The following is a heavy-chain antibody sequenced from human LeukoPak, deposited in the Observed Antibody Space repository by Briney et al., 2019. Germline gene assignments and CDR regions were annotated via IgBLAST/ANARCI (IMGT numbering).Heavy chain of an antibody. CDR3: ARTYGSGSSPFDY. V-gene: IGHV4-30-4*01. D-gene: IGHD3-10*01. Sequence: SETLSLTCTVSGGSISSGDYYWSWIRQPPGKGLEWVGYIYYSGSTYYNPSLKSRVTISVDTSKNQFSLKLSSVTAADTAVYYCARTYGSGSSPFDYWGQGTLVTVSS. CDR1: GGSISSGDYY. CDR2: IYYSGST. J-gene: IGHJ4*02.